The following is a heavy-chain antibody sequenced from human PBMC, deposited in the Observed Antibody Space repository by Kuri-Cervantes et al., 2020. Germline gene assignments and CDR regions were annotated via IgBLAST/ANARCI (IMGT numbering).Heavy chain of an antibody. J-gene: IGHJ4*02. Sequence: ETLSLTCAASGFTFSSYSMNWVRQAPGKGLEWVSSISSSSSYIFYADSVKGRFTISRDNAKNSLYLQMNSLRAEDTAVYYCARDIGSKYSSCSDYWGQGTLVTVSS. CDR2: ISSSSSYI. CDR3: ARDIGSKYSSCSDY. CDR1: GFTFSSYS. D-gene: IGHD6-6*01. V-gene: IGHV3-21*01.